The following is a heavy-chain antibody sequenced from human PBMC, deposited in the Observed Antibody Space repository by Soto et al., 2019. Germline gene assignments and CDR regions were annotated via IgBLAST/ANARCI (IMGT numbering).Heavy chain of an antibody. D-gene: IGHD5-12*01. CDR3: SSRPLGYSAYGSQR. CDR1: GFTFSDTW. Sequence: VPLVESGGGLVKPGGSLRLSCAASGFTFSDTWMNWVRQAPGKGLEWVGRIKTKTDGGTTEYAAPVKGRFTISRDDSQNTLYLQMSSLKIEDTAVYYCSSRPLGYSAYGSQRWGQGTLVTVSS. CDR2: IKTKTDGGTT. V-gene: IGHV3-15*01. J-gene: IGHJ4*02.